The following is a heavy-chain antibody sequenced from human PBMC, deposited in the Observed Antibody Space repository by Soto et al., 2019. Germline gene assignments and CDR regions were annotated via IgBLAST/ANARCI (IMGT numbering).Heavy chain of an antibody. Sequence: GGSLRLSCAASGFTVSSNYMSWVRQAPGKGLEWVSVIYSGGSTYYADSVKGRFTISRDNSKNTLYLQMNSLRAEDTAVYYCARELIDDYGSGPITVLHMDVWGKGTTVTVSS. CDR2: IYSGGST. J-gene: IGHJ6*03. CDR3: ARELIDDYGSGPITVLHMDV. CDR1: GFTVSSNY. D-gene: IGHD3-10*01. V-gene: IGHV3-66*01.